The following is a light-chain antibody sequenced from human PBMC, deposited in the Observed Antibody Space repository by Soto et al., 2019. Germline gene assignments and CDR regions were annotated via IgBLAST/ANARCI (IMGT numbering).Light chain of an antibody. CDR2: KAS. CDR3: QQYNYNWT. Sequence: DIHMTHSPSTLSASVGDRVTITCRASQSVSRWLAWYQQKPGKAPKLLIYKASTLESGVPSRFSGSGSGTEFTLAISSLQPDDSATYYCQQYNYNWTFGQGTKVAIK. J-gene: IGKJ1*01. CDR1: QSVSRW. V-gene: IGKV1-5*03.